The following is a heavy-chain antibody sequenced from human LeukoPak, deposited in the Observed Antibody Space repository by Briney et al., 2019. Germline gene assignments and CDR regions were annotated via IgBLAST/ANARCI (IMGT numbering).Heavy chain of an antibody. CDR2: ISYDGSNK. D-gene: IGHD2-2*01. Sequence: PGGSLRLSCVASGFSFSSNGMHWVRQAPGKGLEWVAVISYDGSNKYYADSVKGRFTISRDNSKNTLYLQMNSLRAEDTAVYYCARDSAGLVPPSKGMDVWGQGTTVTVSS. V-gene: IGHV3-30*03. J-gene: IGHJ6*02. CDR1: GFSFSSNG. CDR3: ARDSAGLVPPSKGMDV.